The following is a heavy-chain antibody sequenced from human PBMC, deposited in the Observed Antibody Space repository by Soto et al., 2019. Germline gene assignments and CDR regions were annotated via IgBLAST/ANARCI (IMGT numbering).Heavy chain of an antibody. D-gene: IGHD3-3*01. CDR3: ARLHFGRGNLFYP. V-gene: IGHV4-59*01. CDR2: IYYSGST. J-gene: IGHJ5*02. CDR1: GGSIGSYY. Sequence: PSETLSLTCTVSGGSIGSYYWSWIRQPPGKGLEWIGYIYYSGSTNYNPSLNSRVTISVDTSKNHSSLKLSSVTAADTAVYYCARLHFGRGNLFYPWGQGTLVTVSS.